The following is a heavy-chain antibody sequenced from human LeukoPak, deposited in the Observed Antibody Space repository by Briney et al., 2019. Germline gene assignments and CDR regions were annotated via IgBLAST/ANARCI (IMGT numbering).Heavy chain of an antibody. CDR1: GYSFTSYW. V-gene: IGHV5-51*01. D-gene: IGHD3-22*01. J-gene: IGHJ4*02. Sequence: GESLKISCKGSGYSFTSYWIGWVRQMPGKGLEWMGIIYPGDSDTRYSPSFQGQVTISADKSISTAYLQWSSLKASDTAMYYYARAYYYDSSGYYVHFDYWGQGTLVTVSS. CDR2: IYPGDSDT. CDR3: ARAYYYDSSGYYVHFDY.